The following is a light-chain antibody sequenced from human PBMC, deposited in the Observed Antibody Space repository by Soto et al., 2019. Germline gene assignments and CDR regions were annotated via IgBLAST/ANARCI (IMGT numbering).Light chain of an antibody. Sequence: EIVMTQSPATLSVSPGERATLSCRAGQSVSSTLAWYQQKPGQAPRLLIYGASTRATGVPARFSGSGSETEFTLTISSLQSEDFAVYYCQQRSNWVTFGQGTRLEI. J-gene: IGKJ5*01. CDR3: QQRSNWVT. CDR2: GAS. V-gene: IGKV3-15*01. CDR1: QSVSST.